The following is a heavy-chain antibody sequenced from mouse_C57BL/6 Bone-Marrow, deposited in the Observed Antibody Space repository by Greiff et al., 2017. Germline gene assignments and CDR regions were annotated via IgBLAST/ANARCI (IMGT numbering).Heavy chain of an antibody. V-gene: IGHV1-20*01. CDR1: GYSFTGYF. Sequence: VQLQQSGPELVKPGDSVKISCKASGYSFTGYFMNWVMQSHGKSLEWIGRINPYNGDTFYNQKFKGKATLTVDKSSSTAHMELRSLTSEDSAVYYCARRYDGSRRDYLDYWGQGTALTVSS. J-gene: IGHJ2*01. D-gene: IGHD1-1*01. CDR2: INPYNGDT. CDR3: ARRYDGSRRDYLDY.